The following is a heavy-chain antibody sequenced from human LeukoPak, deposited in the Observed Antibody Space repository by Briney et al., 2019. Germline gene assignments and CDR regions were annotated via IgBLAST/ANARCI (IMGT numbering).Heavy chain of an antibody. Sequence: SETLSLTCTVSGGSISSSSYYWGWIRQPPGKGLEWIGSIYYSGSTNYNPSLKSRVTISVDKSKNQFSLKLSSVTAADTAVYYCAREEGYSRNFDYWGQGTLVTVSS. V-gene: IGHV4-39*07. D-gene: IGHD6-13*01. CDR3: AREEGYSRNFDY. CDR1: GGSISSSSYY. CDR2: IYYSGST. J-gene: IGHJ4*02.